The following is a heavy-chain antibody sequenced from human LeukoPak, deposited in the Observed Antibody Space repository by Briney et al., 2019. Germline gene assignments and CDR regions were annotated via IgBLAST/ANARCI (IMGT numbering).Heavy chain of an antibody. J-gene: IGHJ3*02. CDR2: ISGSGGST. D-gene: IGHD3-22*01. CDR1: GFTFSSYG. Sequence: GGSLRLSCAASGFTFSSYGMSWVRQAPGKGLEWVSAISGSGGSTYYADSVKGRFTISRDNSENTLYLQMNSLRAEDTAVYYCATQFYYDSNGYYLSAFDIWGQGTMVTVSS. V-gene: IGHV3-23*01. CDR3: ATQFYYDSNGYYLSAFDI.